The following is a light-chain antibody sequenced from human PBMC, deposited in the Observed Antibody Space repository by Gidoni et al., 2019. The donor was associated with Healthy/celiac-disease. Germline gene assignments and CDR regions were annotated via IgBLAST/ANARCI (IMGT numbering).Light chain of an antibody. CDR2: QDS. Sequence: SYELTQPPSVSVSPGQTASITCSGDKLGDKYACWYQQKPGQSPVLVIYQDSKRPSGTPARFSGSNSGNTATLTIRGTQAMDEADYYCQAWDSSTYVVFGGGTKLPVL. CDR3: QAWDSSTYVV. CDR1: KLGDKY. V-gene: IGLV3-1*01. J-gene: IGLJ2*01.